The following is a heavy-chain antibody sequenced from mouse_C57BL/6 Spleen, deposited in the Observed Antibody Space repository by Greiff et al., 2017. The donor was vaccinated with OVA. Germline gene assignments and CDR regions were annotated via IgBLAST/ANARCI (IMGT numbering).Heavy chain of an antibody. Sequence: QVQLQQSGPELVKPGASVKISCKASGYAFSSSWMNWVKQRPGKGLEWIGRIYPGDGDTNYNGKFKGKATLTADKSSSTASMQLSSLTSEDSAVYFCAVDYDHYWGQGTTLTVSS. CDR2: IYPGDGDT. V-gene: IGHV1-82*01. CDR1: GYAFSSSW. J-gene: IGHJ2*01. D-gene: IGHD2-4*01. CDR3: AVDYDHY.